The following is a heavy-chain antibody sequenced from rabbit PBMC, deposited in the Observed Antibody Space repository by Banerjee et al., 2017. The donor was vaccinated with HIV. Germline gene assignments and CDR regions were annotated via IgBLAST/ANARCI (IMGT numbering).Heavy chain of an antibody. CDR1: GFDLSNYG. CDR3: VRELVYYFNL. J-gene: IGHJ4*01. CDR2: VDPVFGIT. V-gene: IGHV1S47*01. D-gene: IGHD1-1*01. Sequence: LEESGGGLVQPEGSLKLSCKASGFDLSNYGMNWVRQVSGKGLEWIGYVDPVFGITYYANSVKVRFTISRDNAQNTVFLQMTSLTAADTATYFCVRELVYYFNLWGPGTLVTVS.